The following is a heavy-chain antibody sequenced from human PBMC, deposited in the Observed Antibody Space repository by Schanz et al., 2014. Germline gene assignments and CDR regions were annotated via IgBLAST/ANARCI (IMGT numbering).Heavy chain of an antibody. CDR1: GFTFSDYY. CDR3: AREGEWGYDPLRH. V-gene: IGHV3-11*06. D-gene: IGHD5-12*01. J-gene: IGHJ4*02. CDR2: ISSSSIYT. Sequence: QVQLVESGGTLVKPGGSLRLSCVVSGFTFSDYYMSWIRQAPGKGLEWVSYISSSSIYTNYADSVKGRFTISRDNAKNSLYLQMNSLRAEDTAVYYCAREGEWGYDPLRHWGQGTLVTVSS.